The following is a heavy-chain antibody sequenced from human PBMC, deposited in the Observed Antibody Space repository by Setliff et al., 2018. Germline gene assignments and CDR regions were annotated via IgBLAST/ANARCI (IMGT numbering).Heavy chain of an antibody. Sequence: GESLKISYAASGFTFRNYYMHWVRQVPGKGLMWVSYIKSDGSHTAYADSVKGRFTISRDNAKNMLYLQMDSLRVEDTAVYYCAKDQGTGYCSGGSCYLFEHWGQGVQVTVSS. CDR2: IKSDGSHT. CDR1: GFTFRNYY. V-gene: IGHV3-74*01. J-gene: IGHJ4*02. D-gene: IGHD2-15*01. CDR3: AKDQGTGYCSGGSCYLFEH.